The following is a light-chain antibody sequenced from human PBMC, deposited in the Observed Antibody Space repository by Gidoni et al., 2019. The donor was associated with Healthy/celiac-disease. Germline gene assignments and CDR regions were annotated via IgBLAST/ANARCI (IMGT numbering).Light chain of an antibody. V-gene: IGKV3-15*01. CDR1: QSVSSN. J-gene: IGKJ5*01. CDR3: QQYNNRIT. Sequence: EIVMTQSPATLSVSPGERATLSCRASQSVSSNLAWNQQKPGQAPRLLIYGASTRATGIPARFSGSGSGTEFTLTISSLQSEDFAVYYCQQYNNRITFGQGTRLEIK. CDR2: GAS.